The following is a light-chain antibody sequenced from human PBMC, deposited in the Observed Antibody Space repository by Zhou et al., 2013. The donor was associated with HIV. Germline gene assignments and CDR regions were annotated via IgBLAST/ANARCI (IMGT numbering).Light chain of an antibody. J-gene: IGKJ2*04. CDR3: QQYGSSPPWS. CDR2: GAS. Sequence: EIVLTQSPATLSLSPGERATLSCRASQSVNNYLAWYQQKPGQAPRLLIYGASSRATGIPDRFSGSGSETDFTLTISRLEPEDFAVYYCQQYGSSPPWSFGQGTKLEIK. V-gene: IGKV3-20*01. CDR1: QSVNNY.